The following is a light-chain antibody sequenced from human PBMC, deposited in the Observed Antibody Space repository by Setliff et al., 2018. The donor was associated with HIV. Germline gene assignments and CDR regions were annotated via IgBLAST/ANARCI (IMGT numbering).Light chain of an antibody. CDR1: SSDVGRYNY. CDR2: DVT. Sequence: QSALAQPRSVSGSPGQSVTISCTGTSSDVGRYNYVSWYQHHPGKAPKLIIYDVTKRPSGVPDRFSGSKSGNTASLTISGLQAEDEADYYCCSYAYHSYVFGTGTKAHRP. J-gene: IGLJ1*01. V-gene: IGLV2-11*01. CDR3: CSYAYHSYV.